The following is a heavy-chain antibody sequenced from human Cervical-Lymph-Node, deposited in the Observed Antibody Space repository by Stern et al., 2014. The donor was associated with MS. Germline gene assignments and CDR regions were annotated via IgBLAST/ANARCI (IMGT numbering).Heavy chain of an antibody. V-gene: IGHV4-59*01. CDR2: IYYSGST. CDR3: ASAWLEEGDYYYYGMDV. D-gene: IGHD6-19*01. CDR1: GGSISSYY. J-gene: IGHJ6*02. Sequence: QLQLQESGPGLVKPSETLSLTCTVSGGSISSYYWSWIRQPPGKGLEWIGYIYYSGSTNYNPSLKSRVTISVDTSKNQFSLKLSSVTAADTAVYYCASAWLEEGDYYYYGMDVWGQGTTVTVSS.